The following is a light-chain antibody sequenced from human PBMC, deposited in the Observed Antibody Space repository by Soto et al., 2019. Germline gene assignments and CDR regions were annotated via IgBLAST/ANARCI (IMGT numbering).Light chain of an antibody. CDR2: AES. J-gene: IGKJ5*01. Sequence: TCSPSSLSASLGDRVTITCRASQSISNYLNWYQHKPGKAPKLLLYAESSLQSGVPSRFTGSGSGTDFTLTISSVQPEDFATYYCQQSYSTPRTFGQGTRVEIK. CDR1: QSISNY. CDR3: QQSYSTPRT. V-gene: IGKV1-39*01.